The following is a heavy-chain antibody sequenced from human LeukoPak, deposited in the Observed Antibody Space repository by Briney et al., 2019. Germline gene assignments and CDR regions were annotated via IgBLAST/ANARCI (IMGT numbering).Heavy chain of an antibody. CDR3: ARGETGYCSSTSCYYMDV. J-gene: IGHJ6*03. V-gene: IGHV3-7*01. Sequence: GGSLRLSCAASGFTFSSYWMSWVRQAPGKGLEWVANIKQDGSEKYYVDSVKGRFTISRDNAKNSLYLQMNSLRAEDTAVYYCARGETGYCSSTSCYYMDVWGKGTTVTVSS. CDR1: GFTFSSYW. CDR2: IKQDGSEK. D-gene: IGHD2-2*01.